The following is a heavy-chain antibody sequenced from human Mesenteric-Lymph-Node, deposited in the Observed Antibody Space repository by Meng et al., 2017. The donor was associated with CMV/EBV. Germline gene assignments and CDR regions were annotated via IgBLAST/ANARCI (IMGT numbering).Heavy chain of an antibody. D-gene: IGHD5-12*01. V-gene: IGHV4-34*01. CDR2: INHSGNT. CDR1: GGSFDIYY. J-gene: IGHJ6*02. Sequence: SETLSLTCDVYGGSFDIYYWSWIRQAPGKGLEWIGEINHSGNTNYNPSLKSRVTLSADMSKNQFSLKLSSVTAADTAVYYCARDRSGYVRLYYYYGMDVWGQGTTVTVSS. CDR3: ARDRSGYVRLYYYYGMDV.